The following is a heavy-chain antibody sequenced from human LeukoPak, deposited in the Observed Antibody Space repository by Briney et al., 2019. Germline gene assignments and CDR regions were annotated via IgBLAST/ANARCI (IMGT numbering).Heavy chain of an antibody. J-gene: IGHJ3*02. CDR1: GFTVSSNY. V-gene: IGHV3-66*01. CDR3: AREPGYSNAFDI. CDR2: IYRGDST. D-gene: IGHD6-13*01. Sequence: GSLRLSCAASGFTVSSNYMSWVRQAPGKGLEWVSVIYRGDSTFYADSVKGRFTISRDNSKNTMYLQMNSLRAEDTAVYYCAREPGYSNAFDIWGQGTMVTVSS.